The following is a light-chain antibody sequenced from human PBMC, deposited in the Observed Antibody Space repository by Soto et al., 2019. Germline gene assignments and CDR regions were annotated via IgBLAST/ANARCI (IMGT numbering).Light chain of an antibody. J-gene: IGLJ3*02. Sequence: QSALTQPPSASGSPGQSVTISCTGTSSDVGAYNYVSWYQQHAGKAPKLVIYEVTKRPSGVPDRVSGSNSANTASLTGSGLQVEYEAGYYGSSFASSNTWVFVGGTKLTVL. V-gene: IGLV2-8*01. CDR1: SSDVGAYNY. CDR2: EVT. CDR3: SSFASSNTWV.